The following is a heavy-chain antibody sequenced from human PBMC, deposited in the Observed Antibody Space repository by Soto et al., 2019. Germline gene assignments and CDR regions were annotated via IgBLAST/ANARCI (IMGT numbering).Heavy chain of an antibody. D-gene: IGHD2-15*01. CDR3: TTDSEGGFDH. Sequence: ESGGGLVKPGGSLRLSCAASGFTFSNVWMSWVRQAPGKGLEWVGRIKSKTDGGTTDYVASVKGRFTISRDDSKNTLYLHMNSLKTEETAVYYCTTDSEGGFDHWGQGALVNVSS. J-gene: IGHJ4*02. V-gene: IGHV3-15*01. CDR1: GFTFSNVW. CDR2: IKSKTDGGTT.